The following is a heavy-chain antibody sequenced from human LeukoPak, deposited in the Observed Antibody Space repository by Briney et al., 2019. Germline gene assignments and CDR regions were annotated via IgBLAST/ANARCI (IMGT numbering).Heavy chain of an antibody. J-gene: IGHJ4*02. D-gene: IGHD2-8*01. V-gene: IGHV3-15*01. CDR3: TTDVSSLGGSDY. Sequence: GGSLRPSCAAPGFTFSNARMSWVRQAPGKGLEWVGRIKSKTDGGTTDYAAPVKGRFTISRDDSKNTLYLQMNSLKTEDTAVYYCTTDVSSLGGSDYWGQGTLVTVSS. CDR2: IKSKTDGGTT. CDR1: GFTFSNAR.